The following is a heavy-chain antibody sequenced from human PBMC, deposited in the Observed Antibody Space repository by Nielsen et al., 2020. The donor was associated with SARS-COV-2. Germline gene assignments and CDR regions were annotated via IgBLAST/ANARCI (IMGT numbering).Heavy chain of an antibody. J-gene: IGHJ4*02. CDR1: GFTFSSYW. CDR2: IKQDGSEK. D-gene: IGHD3-16*01. Sequence: GESLKISCAASGFTFSSYWMSWVRQAPGKGLEWVANIKQDGSEKYYADSVKGRFTISRDNSKNTLYLQMNSLRAEDTAVYYCARDRVGGPLYWGQGTLVTVSS. V-gene: IGHV3-7*01. CDR3: ARDRVGGPLY.